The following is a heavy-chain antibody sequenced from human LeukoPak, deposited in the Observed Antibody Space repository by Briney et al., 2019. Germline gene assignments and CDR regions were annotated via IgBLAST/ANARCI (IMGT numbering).Heavy chain of an antibody. V-gene: IGHV4-39*07. CDR2: IYHSGST. CDR1: GASITNSLYY. J-gene: IGHJ4*02. D-gene: IGHD6-13*01. Sequence: SETLSLTCTVSGASITNSLYYWGWIRQPPGKGLEWIGEIYHSGSTNYNPSLKSRVTISVDKSKNQFSLKLSSVTAADTAVYYCARTTEEQQLPHYWGQGTLVTVSS. CDR3: ARTTEEQQLPHY.